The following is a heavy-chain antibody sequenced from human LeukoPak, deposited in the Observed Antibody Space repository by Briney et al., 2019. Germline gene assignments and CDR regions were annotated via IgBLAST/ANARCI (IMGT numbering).Heavy chain of an antibody. CDR3: ARCSGTYSGRLIDY. D-gene: IGHD1-26*01. J-gene: IGHJ4*02. V-gene: IGHV4-4*07. CDR2: IYTSGTT. Sequence: SETLSLTCTASGGSISGYYWSWIRQPAGKGLEWIERIYTSGTTNYNPSLKSRVTMSVDTSKNHFSLKLSSVTAADTAVYYCARCSGTYSGRLIDYWGQGTLVTVSS. CDR1: GGSISGYY.